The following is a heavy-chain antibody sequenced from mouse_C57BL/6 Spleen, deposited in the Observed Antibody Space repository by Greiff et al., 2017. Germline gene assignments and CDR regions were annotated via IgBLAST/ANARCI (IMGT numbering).Heavy chain of an antibody. D-gene: IGHD1-1*01. J-gene: IGHJ4*01. CDR2: IDPETGGT. V-gene: IGHV1-15*01. Sequence: LQESGAELVRPGASVTLSCKASGYTFTDYEMHWVKQTPVHGLEWIGAIDPETGGTAYNQKFKGKAILTADKSSSTAYMELRSLTSEDSAVYYCTRGRDYYGSTYAMDYWGQGTSVTVSS. CDR3: TRGRDYYGSTYAMDY. CDR1: GYTFTDYE.